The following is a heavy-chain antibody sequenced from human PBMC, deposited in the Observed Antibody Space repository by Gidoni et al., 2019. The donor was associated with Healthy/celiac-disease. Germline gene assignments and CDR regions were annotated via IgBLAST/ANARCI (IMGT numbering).Heavy chain of an antibody. CDR1: GGSFSGYY. V-gene: IGHV4-34*01. J-gene: IGHJ6*02. D-gene: IGHD3-3*01. Sequence: QVQLQQWGAGLLKPSETLSLTCAVYGGSFSGYYWSWIRQPPGKGLEWIGEINHSGSTNYNPSLKSRVTISVDTSKNQFSLKLSSVTAADTAVYYCARVSGTIFLYYYYGMDVWGQGTTVTVSS. CDR2: INHSGST. CDR3: ARVSGTIFLYYYYGMDV.